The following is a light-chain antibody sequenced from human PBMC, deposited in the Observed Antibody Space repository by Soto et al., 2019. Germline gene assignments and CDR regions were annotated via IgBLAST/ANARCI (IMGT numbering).Light chain of an antibody. J-gene: IGKJ4*01. CDR2: WAS. CDR1: QTVFYGINKKNY. CDR3: QHSYSPPLT. Sequence: DIVMTQSPDSLAVSLGERATMHCKSSQTVFYGINKKNYLAWYQHKPGQPPKLLIYWASTRESVVPDRFSGSGSGTDFTLNITSLQAEDVAVYCYQHSYSPPLTFGEGTKVEIK. V-gene: IGKV4-1*01.